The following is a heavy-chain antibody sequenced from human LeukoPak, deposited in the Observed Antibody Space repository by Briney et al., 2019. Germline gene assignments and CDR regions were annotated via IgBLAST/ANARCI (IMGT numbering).Heavy chain of an antibody. CDR2: MLSSGAT. CDR3: AKDLTFGDGRWEFVP. Sequence: GGSLRLSCVASGFTLSGYAMSWVRQAPGKGPEWVSGMLSSGATYYSDSVKGRFTISRDSSKNTLYLQMNSLRSEDTAIYSCAKDLTFGDGRWEFVPWGQGTLVTASS. D-gene: IGHD4-17*01. CDR1: GFTLSGYA. J-gene: IGHJ5*02. V-gene: IGHV3-23*01.